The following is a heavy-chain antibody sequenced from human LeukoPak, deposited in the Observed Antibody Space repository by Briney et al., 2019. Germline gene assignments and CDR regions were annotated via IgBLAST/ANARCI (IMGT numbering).Heavy chain of an antibody. D-gene: IGHD2-2*01. CDR2: INPNSGGT. CDR3: ARVVVPAAMLGWFDP. CDR1: GYTFTGYY. Sequence: ASVKVSCKASGYTFTGYYMHWVRQAPGQGLEWMGWINPNSGGTNYAQKFQGRVTMTRDTSISTAYMELSRLRSGDTAVYYCARVVVPAAMLGWFDPWGQGTLVTVSS. V-gene: IGHV1-2*02. J-gene: IGHJ5*02.